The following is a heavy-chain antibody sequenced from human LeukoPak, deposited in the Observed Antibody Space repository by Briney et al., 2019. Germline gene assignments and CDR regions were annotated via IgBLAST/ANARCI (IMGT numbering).Heavy chain of an antibody. CDR1: GFTFSSYS. CDR3: ARDQRDGYNKRPFDY. D-gene: IGHD5-24*01. V-gene: IGHV3-21*01. Sequence: GGSLRLSCAASGFTFSSYSMNWVRQAPGKGLEWVSSISSSSSYIYYADSVKGRFTISRDNAKNSLYLQMNSLRAEDTAVYYCARDQRDGYNKRPFDYWGQGTLVTVSS. J-gene: IGHJ4*02. CDR2: ISSSSSYI.